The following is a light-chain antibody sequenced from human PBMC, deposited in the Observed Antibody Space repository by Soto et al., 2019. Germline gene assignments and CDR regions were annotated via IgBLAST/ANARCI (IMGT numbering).Light chain of an antibody. Sequence: EIVLTQSPGTLSLSPGERATLSCRASQSVSNNYLAWYQQKPGQAPRLLIYGASNRATGIPDRFSGSGSGTNCTLSSSRLEPEDWAVYNCQQYGSSGTFGQGTKGEIK. CDR2: GAS. V-gene: IGKV3-20*01. CDR1: QSVSNNY. J-gene: IGKJ1*01. CDR3: QQYGSSGT.